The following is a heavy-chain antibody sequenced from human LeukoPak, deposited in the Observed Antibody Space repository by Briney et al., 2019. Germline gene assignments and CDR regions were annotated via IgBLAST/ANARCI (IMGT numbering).Heavy chain of an antibody. CDR2: MNPNSGST. CDR1: GYTFTSYD. J-gene: IGHJ4*02. D-gene: IGHD5-12*01. V-gene: IGHV1-8*03. Sequence: ASVKVSCKASGYTFTSYDINWVRQATGQGLEWTGWMNPNSGSTGYAQKFQGRVTITRNTSISTAYMELSVLRSEDTAVYYCARGRSTGYPYYFEYWGQGTLVTVSS. CDR3: ARGRSTGYPYYFEY.